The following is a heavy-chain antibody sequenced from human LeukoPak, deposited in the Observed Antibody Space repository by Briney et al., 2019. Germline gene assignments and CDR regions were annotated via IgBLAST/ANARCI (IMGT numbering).Heavy chain of an antibody. CDR1: GFTFSDHY. V-gene: IGHV3-21*01. D-gene: IGHD3-3*01. J-gene: IGHJ5*02. CDR3: ARDANYDFWSGQRNNWFDP. Sequence: GGSLRLSCAAAGFTFSDHYMNWVRQAPGKGLEWVSSISSSSSYIYYADSVKGRFTISRDNAKNSLYLQMNSLRAEDTAVYYCARDANYDFWSGQRNNWFDPWGQGTLVTVSS. CDR2: ISSSSSYI.